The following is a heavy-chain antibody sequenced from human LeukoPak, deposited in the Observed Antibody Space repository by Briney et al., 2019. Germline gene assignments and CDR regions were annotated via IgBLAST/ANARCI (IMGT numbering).Heavy chain of an antibody. J-gene: IGHJ4*02. CDR2: IRSKAYGGTT. D-gene: IGHD3-22*01. V-gene: IGHV3-49*04. Sequence: GGSLRLSCTASGFTFGDYAMSWVRQAPGKGLEWVGFIRSKAYGGTTEYAASVKGRFTISGDDSKSIAYLQMNSLKTEDTAVYYCTRGDYYDSSGYYFLFDYWGQGTLVTVSS. CDR3: TRGDYYDSSGYYFLFDY. CDR1: GFTFGDYA.